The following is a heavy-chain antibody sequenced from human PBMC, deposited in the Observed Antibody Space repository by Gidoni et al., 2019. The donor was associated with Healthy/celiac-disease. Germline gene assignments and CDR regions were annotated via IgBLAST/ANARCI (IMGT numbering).Heavy chain of an antibody. D-gene: IGHD3-16*02. CDR2: IRGSGGST. Sequence: EVQLLESGGGLVPPGGSLRLSCAASGFTFSRYALTWVGQAPGKGLEWVSAIRGSGGSTYYADSVKGRFTISRDNSKNTLYLQMNSLRAEDTAVYYCAKGLMITFGGVIPRENYFDYWGQGTLVTVSS. CDR3: AKGLMITFGGVIPRENYFDY. J-gene: IGHJ4*02. V-gene: IGHV3-23*01. CDR1: GFTFSRYA.